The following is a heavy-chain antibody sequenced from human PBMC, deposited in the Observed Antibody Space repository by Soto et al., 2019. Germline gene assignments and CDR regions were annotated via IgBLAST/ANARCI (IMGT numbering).Heavy chain of an antibody. D-gene: IGHD3-22*01. CDR1: GGSISSGDYY. Sequence: SETLSLTCTVSGGSISSGDYYWSWIRQPPGKGLEWIGYIYYSGSTYYNPSLKSRVTISVDTSKNQFSLKLSSVTAADTAVYYCARDPVVIYYDSSGYYHYGMDVWGQGTTVTVSS. V-gene: IGHV4-30-4*01. J-gene: IGHJ6*02. CDR3: ARDPVVIYYDSSGYYHYGMDV. CDR2: IYYSGST.